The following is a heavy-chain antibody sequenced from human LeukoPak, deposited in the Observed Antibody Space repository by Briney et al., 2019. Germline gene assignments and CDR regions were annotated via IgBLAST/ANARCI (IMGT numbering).Heavy chain of an antibody. J-gene: IGHJ6*03. CDR2: ISGSGAGT. Sequence: GGSLRLSCAASGFTFSSYAMSWVRQAPGKGLEWVSAISGSGAGTHYADSVKGRFTISRDNSKNTLYLQMNSLRAEDTAVYYCAKGAVAGTYYYYYMDVWGKGTTVTISS. D-gene: IGHD6-19*01. CDR1: GFTFSSYA. V-gene: IGHV3-23*01. CDR3: AKGAVAGTYYYYYMDV.